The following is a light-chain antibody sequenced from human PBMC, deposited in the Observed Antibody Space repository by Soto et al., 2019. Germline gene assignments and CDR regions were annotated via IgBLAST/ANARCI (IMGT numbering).Light chain of an antibody. CDR2: DVS. CDR3: RSYTSSSTRV. Sequence: QSALTQPASVSGSPGQSITISCTGTSSDVGGYNYVSWYQQHPGKAPKLMIYDVSIRPSGVSNRVSGSKSGNTASLTISGLQAEDEADYYCRSYTSSSTRVFGGGTKLTVL. V-gene: IGLV2-14*01. CDR1: SSDVGGYNY. J-gene: IGLJ2*01.